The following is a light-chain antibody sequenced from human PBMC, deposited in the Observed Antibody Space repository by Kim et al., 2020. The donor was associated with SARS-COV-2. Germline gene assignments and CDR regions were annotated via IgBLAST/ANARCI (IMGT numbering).Light chain of an antibody. CDR3: QAWDSSTMI. Sequence: SYELTQPPSVSVSPGQTASITCSGDKLGDKYACWYQQKPGQSPVLVIYQDSKRPSGIPERFSGSHSGNTATLTISGTQAMDEADYYCQAWDSSTMIFGGG. V-gene: IGLV3-1*01. CDR1: KLGDKY. J-gene: IGLJ2*01. CDR2: QDS.